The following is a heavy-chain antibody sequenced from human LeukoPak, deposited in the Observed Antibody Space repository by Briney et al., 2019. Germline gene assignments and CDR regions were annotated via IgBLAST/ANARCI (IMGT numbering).Heavy chain of an antibody. CDR2: INSDGSST. V-gene: IGHV3-74*01. CDR1: GFTFSNYA. D-gene: IGHD5-12*01. J-gene: IGHJ4*02. CDR3: ARVGGYVPFDY. Sequence: PGGSLRLSCAASGFTFSNYAMNWVRQAPGKGLVWVSRINSDGSSTSYADSVKGRFTISRDNAKNTLYLQMNCLRAEDTAVYYCARVGGYVPFDYWGQGTLVTVSS.